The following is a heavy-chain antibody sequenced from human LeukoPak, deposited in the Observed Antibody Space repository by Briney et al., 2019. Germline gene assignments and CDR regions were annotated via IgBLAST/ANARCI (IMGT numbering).Heavy chain of an antibody. J-gene: IGHJ4*02. CDR2: ISSSGSTI. Sequence: GGSLRLSCAASGFTFSSYEMNWVRQAPGKGLEWVSYISSSGSTIYYADSVKGRFTISRDNSKNMVYLQMNSLRAEDTAVYYCVKSGLSRFDYWGQGTLVTVSS. V-gene: IGHV3-48*03. CDR1: GFTFSSYE. D-gene: IGHD4/OR15-4a*01. CDR3: VKSGLSRFDY.